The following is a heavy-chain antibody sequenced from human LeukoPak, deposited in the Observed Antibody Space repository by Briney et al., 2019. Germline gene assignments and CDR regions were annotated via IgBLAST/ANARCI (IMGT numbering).Heavy chain of an antibody. J-gene: IGHJ4*02. D-gene: IGHD3-16*01. Sequence: GGSLRLSCAASGFTFSSYAMSWVRQAPGKGLEWVSAISGSGGSTYYADSVKGRFTISRDNAKNSLYLQMNSLRAEDTAVYYCARDLRGKSFDYWGQGTLVTVSS. CDR1: GFTFSSYA. CDR3: ARDLRGKSFDY. CDR2: ISGSGGST. V-gene: IGHV3-23*01.